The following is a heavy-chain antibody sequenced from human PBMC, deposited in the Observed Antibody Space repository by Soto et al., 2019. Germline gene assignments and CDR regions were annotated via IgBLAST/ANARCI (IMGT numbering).Heavy chain of an antibody. CDR2: IKEGGSGK. V-gene: IGHV3-7*03. J-gene: IGHJ3*02. D-gene: IGHD3-22*01. Sequence: GGSLRLSCAASGFTFSSYWMSWVRQAPGKGLEWVSNIKEGGSGKYYVDSVRGRFTISRDNAKNTLYLQMNSLRAEDTAVYYCAKARQDALITMIVVVPSPFDIWGQGTMVTVSS. CDR1: GFTFSSYW. CDR3: AKARQDALITMIVVVPSPFDI.